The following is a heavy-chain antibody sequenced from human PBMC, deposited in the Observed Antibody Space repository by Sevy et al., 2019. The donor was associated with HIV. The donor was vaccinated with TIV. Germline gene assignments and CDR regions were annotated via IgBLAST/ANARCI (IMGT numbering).Heavy chain of an antibody. Sequence: GGSLRLSCAASGFTFSTYDMHWVRQAPGKGLEWVAYIRYDGSNKYYGDSVRGRFTISRDSSKSTLYVQLNSLRAEDTAVYYCARGRKTTQEWLEELDYYYGMDVWGQGTSVTVSS. CDR3: ARGRKTTQEWLEELDYYYGMDV. V-gene: IGHV3-30*02. CDR1: GFTFSTYD. D-gene: IGHD2-8*01. J-gene: IGHJ6*02. CDR2: IRYDGSNK.